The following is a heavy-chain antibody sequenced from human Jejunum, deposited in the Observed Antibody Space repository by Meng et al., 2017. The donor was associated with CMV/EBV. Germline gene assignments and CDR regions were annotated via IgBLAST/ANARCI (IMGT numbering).Heavy chain of an antibody. CDR1: GFTFSSYD. V-gene: IGHV3-23*01. CDR2: ISSSADDT. CDR3: ANIPMVSTGSYYFDY. J-gene: IGHJ4*02. Sequence: EVHLLESGGGLVQPGGSVRLSCAASGFTFSSYDMSWVRQAPGKGLEWVSAISSSADDTYYADSVKGRFTISRDNSKNTLYVQMNSLRVEDTAVYYCANIPMVSTGSYYFDYWGQGTLVTVSS. D-gene: IGHD3-10*01.